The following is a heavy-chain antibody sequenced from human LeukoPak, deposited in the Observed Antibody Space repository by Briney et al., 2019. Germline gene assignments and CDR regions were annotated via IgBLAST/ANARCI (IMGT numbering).Heavy chain of an antibody. Sequence: GGSLRLSCAASGFTFSTYWMHWVRQAPGKGLVWVSRIINDESSSIYADSVKGRFTISRDNAKNTRYLQMNSLRAEDTAVYYCARSGWPYYFDYWGQGTLVTVSS. D-gene: IGHD6-19*01. V-gene: IGHV3-74*01. J-gene: IGHJ4*02. CDR3: ARSGWPYYFDY. CDR1: GFTFSTYW. CDR2: IINDESSS.